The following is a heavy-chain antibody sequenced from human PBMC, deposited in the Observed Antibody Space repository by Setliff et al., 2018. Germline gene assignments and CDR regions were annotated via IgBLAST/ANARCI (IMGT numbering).Heavy chain of an antibody. CDR3: ARVTNWGLDLRFDP. J-gene: IGHJ5*02. CDR2: IYYSGST. V-gene: IGHV4-61*10. Sequence: SETLSLTCAVSGGSITSGSYYWSWIRQPAGEGLEWIGYIYYSGSTNYNPSLKSRVTMSVATFENHFSLKLNSLTAADTAVYYCARVTNWGLDLRFDPWGQGILVTVSS. CDR1: GGSITSGSYY. D-gene: IGHD7-27*01.